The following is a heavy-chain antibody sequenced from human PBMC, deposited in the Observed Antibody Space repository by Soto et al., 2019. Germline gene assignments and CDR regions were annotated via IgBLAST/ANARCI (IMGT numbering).Heavy chain of an antibody. CDR1: GYTLTELS. V-gene: IGHV1-24*01. J-gene: IGHJ6*02. D-gene: IGHD3-16*01. CDR2: FDPEDGET. CDR3: ATVLMITFGGFTQTKGPYYFYGIDV. Sequence: ASVKVSCKVSGYTLTELSMHWVRQAPGKGLEWMGGFDPEDGETIYAQKFQGRVTMTEDTSTDTAYMELSSLRSEDTAVYYCATVLMITFGGFTQTKGPYYFYGIDVRGQGTSVPISS.